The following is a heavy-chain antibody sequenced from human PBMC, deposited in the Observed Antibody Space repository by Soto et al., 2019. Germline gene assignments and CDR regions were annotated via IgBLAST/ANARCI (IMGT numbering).Heavy chain of an antibody. J-gene: IGHJ4*02. Sequence: GSLRLSCAASGISTSSYWMGWVRQAPGRGLEWVASIKDVGTQKFYMDSLKGRFTISRDNALNTLYLQMNRLRAEDTAVYFCVTGYHSDYWGQGTLVTVSS. CDR1: GISTSSYW. CDR3: VTGYHSDY. D-gene: IGHD5-18*01. CDR2: IKDVGTQK. V-gene: IGHV3-7*03.